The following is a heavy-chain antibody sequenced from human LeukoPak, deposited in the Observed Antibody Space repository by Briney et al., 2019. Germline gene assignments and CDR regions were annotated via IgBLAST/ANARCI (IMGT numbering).Heavy chain of an antibody. CDR3: ARDRYCSSTSCYSGDYGMDV. J-gene: IGHJ6*04. CDR1: GGTFSSYA. Sequence: ASVKVSCKASGGTFSSYAISWVRQAPGQGLEWMGGIIPIFGRANYAQKFQGRVTITADESMSTAYMELSSLRSEDTAVYYCARDRYCSSTSCYSGDYGMDVWGKGTTVSVPS. D-gene: IGHD2-2*01. V-gene: IGHV1-69*13. CDR2: IIPIFGRA.